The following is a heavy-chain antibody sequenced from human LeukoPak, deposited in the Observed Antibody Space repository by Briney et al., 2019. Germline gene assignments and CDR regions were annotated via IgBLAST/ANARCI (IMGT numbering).Heavy chain of an antibody. J-gene: IGHJ4*02. CDR2: IIPIFVTA. V-gene: IGHV1-69*05. CDR1: GGTFSSFA. D-gene: IGHD6-13*01. Sequence: SVKVSCKASGGTFSSFAISWVRHAPGQGLEWMGGIIPIFVTANYAQKFQGRVTTTTDESTSTAYMELSSLRSEDTAVYYCARGAEAYSSSWLTIDYWGQGALVTVSS. CDR3: ARGAEAYSSSWLTIDY.